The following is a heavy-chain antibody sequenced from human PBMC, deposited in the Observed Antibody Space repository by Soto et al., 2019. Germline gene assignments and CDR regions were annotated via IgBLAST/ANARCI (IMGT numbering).Heavy chain of an antibody. V-gene: IGHV3-23*01. J-gene: IGHJ6*03. CDR2: ISGSGGST. CDR1: GFTFSSYA. D-gene: IGHD5-18*01. Sequence: PGGSLRLSCAASGFTFSSYAMSWVRQAPGKGLEWVSAISGSGGSTYYADSAKGRFTISRDNSKNTLYLQMNSLRAEDTAVYYCAKAPGYSYPYYYYMDVWGKGTTVTVSS. CDR3: AKAPGYSYPYYYYMDV.